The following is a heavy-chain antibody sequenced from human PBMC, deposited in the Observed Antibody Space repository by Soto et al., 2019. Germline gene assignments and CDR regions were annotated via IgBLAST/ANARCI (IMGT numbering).Heavy chain of an antibody. J-gene: IGHJ4*02. CDR2: ISGGGGST. CDR1: GFTFSSYA. CDR3: ATGALMARIDD. Sequence: GGSLRLSCAASGFTFSSYAMSWVRQAPGKGLEWVSAISGGGGSTYYADSVKGRCTISRDNSKNTLYLQMNSLRAEDTAVYYCATGALMARIDDWGQGTLVTVSS. D-gene: IGHD3-10*01. V-gene: IGHV3-23*01.